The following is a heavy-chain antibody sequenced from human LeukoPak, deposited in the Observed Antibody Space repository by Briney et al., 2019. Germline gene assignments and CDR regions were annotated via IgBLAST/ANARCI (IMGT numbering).Heavy chain of an antibody. CDR1: GFTFSSYS. V-gene: IGHV3-21*01. J-gene: IGHJ4*02. CDR2: ISSSSSYI. CDR3: ARELAAAGTGTGDY. D-gene: IGHD6-13*01. Sequence: VGSLRLSCAASGFTFSSYSMNWVRQAPGTGLEWVSSISSSSSYIYYADSVKGRFTISRDYAKNSLYLQMNSLRAEDTAVYYCARELAAAGTGTGDYWGQGTLVTVYS.